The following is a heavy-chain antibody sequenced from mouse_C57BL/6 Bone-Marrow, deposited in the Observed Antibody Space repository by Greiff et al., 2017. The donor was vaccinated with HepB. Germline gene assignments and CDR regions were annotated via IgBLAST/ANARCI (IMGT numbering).Heavy chain of an antibody. J-gene: IGHJ2*01. CDR2: INPYNGGT. D-gene: IGHD2-5*01. Sequence: EVQLQQSGPVLVKPGASVKMSCKASGYTFTDYYMNWVKQSHGKSLEWIGVINPYNGGTSYNQKFKGKATLTVDKSSSTAYMELNSLTSEDSAVYYCARFYYSNLYYFDYWGQGTTLTVSS. CDR1: GYTFTDYY. V-gene: IGHV1-19*01. CDR3: ARFYYSNLYYFDY.